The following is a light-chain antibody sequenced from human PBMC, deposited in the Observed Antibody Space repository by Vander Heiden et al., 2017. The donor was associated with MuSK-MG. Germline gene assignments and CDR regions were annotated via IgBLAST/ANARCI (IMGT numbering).Light chain of an antibody. CDR1: QSVLYSSNNKNY. V-gene: IGKV4-1*01. J-gene: IGKJ5*01. CDR2: WAS. Sequence: DIVMTQSPDSLAVSLGERATIHCKSSQSVLYSSNNKNYLAWYQQKPGQPPKLLIYWASTRDSGVPERFSGSGSGTGFTLTISSLQAEDVAVYYCQQYYSTPTFGQGTRLEIK. CDR3: QQYYSTPT.